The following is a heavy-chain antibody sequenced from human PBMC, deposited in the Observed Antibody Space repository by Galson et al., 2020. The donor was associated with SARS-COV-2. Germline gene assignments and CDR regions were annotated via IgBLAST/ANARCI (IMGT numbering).Heavy chain of an antibody. CDR2: FDPEDGET. Sequence: ASVKVSCKVSGYTLTELSMHWVRQAPRKGLERMGGFDPEDGETIYAQKFQGRVTMTEDTSTDTAYMELSSLRSEDTAVYYCATGYAYSSGWNFDYWGQGTLVTVSS. D-gene: IGHD6-19*01. CDR1: GYTLTELS. J-gene: IGHJ4*02. V-gene: IGHV1-24*01. CDR3: ATGYAYSSGWNFDY.